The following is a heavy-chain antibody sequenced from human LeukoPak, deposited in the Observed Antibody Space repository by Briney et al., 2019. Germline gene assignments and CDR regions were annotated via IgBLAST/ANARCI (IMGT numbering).Heavy chain of an antibody. D-gene: IGHD3-10*01. J-gene: IGHJ4*02. Sequence: GGSLRLSCAASGFTFSDYYMSWIRQAPGKGLEWVSYISSSGSTIYYADSVKGRFTISRDNAKNSLYLQMNSLRAEDTAVYYCARGIQWFGAHTYYFDYWGQGTLVTVSS. V-gene: IGHV3-11*01. CDR1: GFTFSDYY. CDR2: ISSSGSTI. CDR3: ARGIQWFGAHTYYFDY.